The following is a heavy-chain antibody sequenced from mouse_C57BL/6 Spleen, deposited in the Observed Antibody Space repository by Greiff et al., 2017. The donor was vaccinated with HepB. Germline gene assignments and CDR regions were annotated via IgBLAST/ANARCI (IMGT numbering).Heavy chain of an antibody. J-gene: IGHJ1*03. D-gene: IGHD1-1*01. Sequence: EVKLVESGAELVRPGSSVKMSCKTSGYTFTSYGINWVKQRPGQGLEWIGYIYIGNGYTEYNEKFKGKATLTSDTSSSTAYMQLSSLTSEDSAIYFCAKSYYGSSYVGYFDVWGTGTTVTVSS. CDR3: AKSYYGSSYVGYFDV. CDR2: IYIGNGYT. V-gene: IGHV1-58*01. CDR1: GYTFTSYG.